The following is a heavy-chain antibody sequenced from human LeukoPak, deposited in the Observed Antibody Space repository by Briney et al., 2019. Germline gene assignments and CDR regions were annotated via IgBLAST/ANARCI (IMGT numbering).Heavy chain of an antibody. CDR2: ISGSGGNT. CDR3: ARDPVGDYVRVGVFDY. CDR1: GFTFSSYV. D-gene: IGHD4-17*01. V-gene: IGHV3-23*01. Sequence: PGGSLRLSCAASGFTFSSYVMSWVRQAPGKGLEWVSGISGSGGNTYYADSVKGRFTISRDNSKNTVSLQMNSLRAEDTAVYYCARDPVGDYVRVGVFDYWGQGTLVTVSS. J-gene: IGHJ4*02.